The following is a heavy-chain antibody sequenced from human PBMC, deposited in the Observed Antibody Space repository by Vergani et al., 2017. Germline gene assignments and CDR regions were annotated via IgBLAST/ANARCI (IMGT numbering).Heavy chain of an antibody. V-gene: IGHV1-46*01. CDR1: GYIFTSYY. CDR3: ARDQVVAYAFDI. Sequence: QVQLVQSGAEVKKPGASVKVSCKASGYIFTSYYMHWVRQAPGQGLEWMGIINPSGGSTSYAQKFQGRVTMTRDTSTSTVYMELSSLRSEDTAVYYCARDQVVAYAFDIWGQGTMVTVSS. J-gene: IGHJ3*02. D-gene: IGHD3-22*01. CDR2: INPSGGST.